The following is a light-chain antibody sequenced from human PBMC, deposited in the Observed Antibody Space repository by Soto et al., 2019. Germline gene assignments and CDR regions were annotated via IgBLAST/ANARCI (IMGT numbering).Light chain of an antibody. CDR2: DTS. J-gene: IGKJ1*01. Sequence: EIVMTQSPATLSVSPGERATLSCRASQSVNNKLAWYQQRPGQAPRLLIYDTSTRATGIPARFSGSGSGTEFTLTVSSLQSEDFAVYYCQQYKDWPPWTFGQGTKVDIK. CDR3: QQYKDWPPWT. CDR1: QSVNNK. V-gene: IGKV3-15*01.